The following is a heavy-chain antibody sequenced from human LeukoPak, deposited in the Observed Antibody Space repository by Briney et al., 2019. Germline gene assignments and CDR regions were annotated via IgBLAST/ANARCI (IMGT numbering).Heavy chain of an antibody. Sequence: SETLSLTCAVYGGSFSGYYWSWIRQPPGKGLEWIGEINHSGSTNYNPSLKSRVTISVDTSKNQFSLKLSSVTAADTAVYDCARGGFRLSPLYYYYYMDVWGKGTTVTVSS. CDR1: GGSFSGYY. CDR3: ARGGFRLSPLYYYYYMDV. V-gene: IGHV4-34*01. J-gene: IGHJ6*03. CDR2: INHSGST. D-gene: IGHD4/OR15-4a*01.